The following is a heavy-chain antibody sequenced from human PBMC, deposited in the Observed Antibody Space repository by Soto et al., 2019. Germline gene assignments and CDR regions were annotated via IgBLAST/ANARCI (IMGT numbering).Heavy chain of an antibody. J-gene: IGHJ5*02. V-gene: IGHV3-23*01. CDR3: AKASRLLWFGDPKVYNWFDP. CDR2: ISGSGGST. Sequence: GGSLILSCAASGFTFSSYAMSWVRQAPGKGLEWVSAISGSGGSTYYADSVKGRFTISRDNSKNTLYLQMNSLRAEDTAVYYCAKASRLLWFGDPKVYNWFDPWGQGTLVTVSS. CDR1: GFTFSSYA. D-gene: IGHD3-10*01.